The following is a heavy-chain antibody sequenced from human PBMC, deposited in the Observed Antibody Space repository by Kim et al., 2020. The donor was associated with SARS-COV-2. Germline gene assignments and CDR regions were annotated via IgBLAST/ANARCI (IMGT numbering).Heavy chain of an antibody. CDR1: GGSISSSSYY. V-gene: IGHV4-39*01. J-gene: IGHJ4*02. Sequence: SETLSLTCTVSGGSISSSSYYWGWIRQPPGKGLEWIGSIYYSGSTYYNPSLKSRVTISVDTSKNQFSLKLSSVTAADTAVYYCARLIFGVVIIPVTYFDYWGQGTLVTVSS. CDR3: ARLIFGVVIIPVTYFDY. CDR2: IYYSGST. D-gene: IGHD3-3*01.